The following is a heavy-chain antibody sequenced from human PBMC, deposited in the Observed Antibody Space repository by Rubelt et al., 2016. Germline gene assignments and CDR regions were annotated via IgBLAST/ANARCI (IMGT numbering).Heavy chain of an antibody. V-gene: IGHV3-30*02. D-gene: IGHD1-26*01. J-gene: IGHJ4*02. Sequence: DSAKGRFTISRDNSKNTLYLQVNSLRPEDTAIYYCAKDRVRGSYNYFDSWGQGILVTVSS. CDR3: AKDRVRGSYNYFDS.